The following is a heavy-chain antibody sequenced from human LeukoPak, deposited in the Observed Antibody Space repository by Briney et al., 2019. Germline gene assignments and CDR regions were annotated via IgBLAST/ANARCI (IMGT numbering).Heavy chain of an antibody. CDR1: GYTFTSYG. V-gene: IGHV1-18*01. CDR3: ARDEARGRYDFWSGYYSAPYYYYYGMDV. J-gene: IGHJ6*02. D-gene: IGHD3-3*01. CDR2: ISAYNGNT. Sequence: GASVKVSCKASGYTFTSYGISWVRQAPGQGLEWMGWISAYNGNTNYAQKLQGRVTMTTDTSTSTAYMELRSLRSDDTAVYYCARDEARGRYDFWSGYYSAPYYYYYGMDVWGQGTTVTVSS.